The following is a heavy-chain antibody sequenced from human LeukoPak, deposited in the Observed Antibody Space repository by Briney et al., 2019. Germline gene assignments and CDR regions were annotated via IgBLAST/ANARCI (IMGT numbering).Heavy chain of an antibody. CDR3: ARDGRFLEWPPRPDY. D-gene: IGHD3-3*01. CDR2: INPSGGST. CDR1: GYTFTSYY. V-gene: IGHV1-46*01. Sequence: ASVKVSCKAPGYTFTSYYMNWVRQAPGQGLEWMGLINPSGGSTSYAQKFQGRVTMTRDMSTSTVYMELSSLRSEDTAVYYCARDGRFLEWPPRPDYWGEGTLVTVSS. J-gene: IGHJ4*02.